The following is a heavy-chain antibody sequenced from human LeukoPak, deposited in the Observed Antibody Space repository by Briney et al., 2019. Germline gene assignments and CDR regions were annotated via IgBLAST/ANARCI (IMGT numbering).Heavy chain of an antibody. D-gene: IGHD3-3*01. Sequence: SETLSLTCAVSGYSISSGYYWGWIRQPPGKGLEWIGYIYYSGSTNYNPSLKSRVTISVDTSKNQFSLKLSSVTAADTAVYYCARVGITIFGVRVDPWGQGTLVTVSS. CDR2: IYYSGST. V-gene: IGHV4-61*01. J-gene: IGHJ5*02. CDR3: ARVGITIFGVRVDP. CDR1: GYSISSGYY.